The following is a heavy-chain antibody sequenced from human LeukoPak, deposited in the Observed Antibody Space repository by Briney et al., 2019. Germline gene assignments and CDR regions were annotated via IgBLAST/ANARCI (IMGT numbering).Heavy chain of an antibody. CDR2: INHSGST. Sequence: SETLSLTCAVYGGSFSGYYWSWIRQPPGKGLEWIGEINHSGSTNYNPSLKSRVTISVDRSKNQFSLNLNSVTAADTAVYYCARYGLLGLSEINAFDIWGQGTMVTVSS. V-gene: IGHV4-34*01. J-gene: IGHJ3*02. CDR3: ARYGLLGLSEINAFDI. CDR1: GGSFSGYY. D-gene: IGHD2-2*01.